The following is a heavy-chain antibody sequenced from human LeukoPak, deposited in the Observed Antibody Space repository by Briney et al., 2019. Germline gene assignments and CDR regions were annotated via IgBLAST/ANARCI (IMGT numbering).Heavy chain of an antibody. J-gene: IGHJ4*02. V-gene: IGHV3-30*18. CDR1: GFTFSSYG. CDR2: ISYDGSNK. D-gene: IGHD5-18*01. Sequence: GGSLRLSCAASGFTFSSYGMHWVRQAPGKGLEWVAVISYDGSNKYYADSVKGRFTISRDNSKNTLYLQMNSLRAEDTAVYYCAKGDTAMEVKSFDYWGQGTLVTVSS. CDR3: AKGDTAMEVKSFDY.